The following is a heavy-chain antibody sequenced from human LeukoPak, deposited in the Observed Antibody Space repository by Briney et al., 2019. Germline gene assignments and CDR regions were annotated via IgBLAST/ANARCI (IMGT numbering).Heavy chain of an antibody. J-gene: IGHJ4*02. CDR2: IYYSGTT. V-gene: IGHV4-59*01. Sequence: SETLSLTCTVSGGSISSYYWSWIRQPPGKGLEWIGYIYYSGTTNYNPSLKSRVTISVDTSKNQFSLKLSSVTAADTAVYYCARDRGSYVDYWGQGTLVTVSS. CDR3: ARDRGSYVDY. CDR1: GGSISSYY. D-gene: IGHD3-16*01.